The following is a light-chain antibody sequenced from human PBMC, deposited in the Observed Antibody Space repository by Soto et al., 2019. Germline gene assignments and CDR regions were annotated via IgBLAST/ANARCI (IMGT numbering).Light chain of an antibody. CDR2: GAS. Sequence: EIVMTQSPATLSVSPGERATLSCRASQSVSSNLAWYQQKPGQAPRLLIYGASTRATGIPARFSCSGSGTEFTINISSLQSEDFAVYYCQQYNNWPRTFGQGTKVEIK. CDR3: QQYNNWPRT. CDR1: QSVSSN. J-gene: IGKJ1*01. V-gene: IGKV3-15*01.